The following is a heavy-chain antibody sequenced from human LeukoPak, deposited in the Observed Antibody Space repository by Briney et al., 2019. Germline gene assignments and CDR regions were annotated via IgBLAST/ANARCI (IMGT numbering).Heavy chain of an antibody. CDR2: INRNSGGT. CDR1: GYTFTGYY. CDR3: ARGGYDDWFDP. V-gene: IGHV1-2*02. Sequence: ASVKVSCKASGYTFTGYYMHWVRQAPGQGLEWMGWINRNSGGTNYAQKFQGRVTMTRDTSISTAYMELSRLRSDDTAVYYCARGGYDDWFDPWGQGTLVTVSS. D-gene: IGHD5-12*01. J-gene: IGHJ5*02.